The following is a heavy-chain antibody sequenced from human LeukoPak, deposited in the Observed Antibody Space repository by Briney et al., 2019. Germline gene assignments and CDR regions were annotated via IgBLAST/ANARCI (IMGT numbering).Heavy chain of an antibody. J-gene: IGHJ4*02. CDR3: AKEFYEDPFAAAARDPY. CDR2: ISYDGSNK. Sequence: GGSLRLSCAASGFTFSSYAMHWVRQAPGKGLEWVAVISYDGSNKYYADSVKGRFTISRDNSKNTLYLQMNSLRAEDTAVYYCAKEFYEDPFAAAARDPYWGQGTLVTVSS. CDR1: GFTFSSYA. V-gene: IGHV3-30-3*01. D-gene: IGHD6-25*01.